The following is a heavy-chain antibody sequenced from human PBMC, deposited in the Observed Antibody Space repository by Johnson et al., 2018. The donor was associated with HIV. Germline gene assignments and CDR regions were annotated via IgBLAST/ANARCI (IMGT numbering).Heavy chain of an antibody. CDR2: INWNGGST. D-gene: IGHD6-13*01. V-gene: IGHV3-23*04. Sequence: ELLVESGGGLVQPGGSLRLSCAASGFTFSSYWMHWVRQAPGKGLEWVSGINWNGGSTYYADSVKGRFTISRDNSKNTLYLQMNSLRAEDTAVNSCAKDRSSSWYDCAFGICGQGAMVTVSS. CDR3: AKDRSSSWYDCAFGI. CDR1: GFTFSSYW. J-gene: IGHJ3*02.